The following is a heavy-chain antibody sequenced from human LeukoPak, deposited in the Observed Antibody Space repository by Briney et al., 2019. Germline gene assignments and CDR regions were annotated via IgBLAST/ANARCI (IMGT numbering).Heavy chain of an antibody. D-gene: IGHD1-26*01. CDR3: ATLSGSYLGIDY. V-gene: IGHV1-2*02. CDR2: INPNSGGT. CDR1: GYTFTGYY. Sequence: ASVKVSCKASGYTFTGYYMHWVRQAPGQGLEWMGWINPNSGGTNYAQKFQGRVTMTRDTSISTAYMELGRLRSEDTAVYYCATLSGSYLGIDYWGQGTLVTVSS. J-gene: IGHJ4*02.